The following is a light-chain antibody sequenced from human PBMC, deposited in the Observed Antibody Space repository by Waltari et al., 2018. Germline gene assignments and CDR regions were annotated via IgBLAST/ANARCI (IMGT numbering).Light chain of an antibody. V-gene: IGLV1-47*02. CDR3: AVWDDSLSGVV. Sequence: QSGLTQPPSASGAPGQRVTISCSGSSSTIGSYYVYWYQFPGTAPKLLIHDNNQRPSGVPDRFSGSKSGTSASLAISGLRSEDEADYYCAVWDDSLSGVVFGGGTKLTVL. CDR2: DNN. CDR1: SSTIGSYY. J-gene: IGLJ3*02.